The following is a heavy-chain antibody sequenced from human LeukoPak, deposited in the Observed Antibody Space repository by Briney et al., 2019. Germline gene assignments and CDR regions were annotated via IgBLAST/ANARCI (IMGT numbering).Heavy chain of an antibody. V-gene: IGHV1-3*01. CDR3: AREGGSGSYGY. J-gene: IGHJ4*02. CDR1: GFTFSSYA. Sequence: GRSLRLSCAASGFTFSSYAMHWVRQAPGQRLEWMGWINAGNGNTKYSQKFQGRVTITRDTSASTAYMELSSLRSEDTAVYYCAREGGSGSYGYWGQGTLVTVSS. D-gene: IGHD3-10*01. CDR2: INAGNGNT.